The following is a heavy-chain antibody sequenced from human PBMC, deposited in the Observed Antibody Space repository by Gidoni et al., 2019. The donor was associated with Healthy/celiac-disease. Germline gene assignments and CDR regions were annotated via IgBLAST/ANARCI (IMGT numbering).Heavy chain of an antibody. CDR2: IKQDGSEK. CDR1: GFTLRSYW. D-gene: IGHD2-8*01. J-gene: IGHJ6*02. V-gene: IGHV3-7*01. CDR3: ARWGRCQWCMPSHYGMDV. Sequence: EVQLVESGGGLVQPGGSLRLSCAASGFTLRSYWMSWVRQAPGKGLEWVANIKQDGSEKYYVDSVKGRFTISRDNAKNSLYLQMNSLRAEDTAVYYCARWGRCQWCMPSHYGMDVWGQGTTVTVSS.